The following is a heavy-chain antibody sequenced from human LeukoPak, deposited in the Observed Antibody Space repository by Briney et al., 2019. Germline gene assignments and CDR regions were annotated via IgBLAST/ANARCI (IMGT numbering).Heavy chain of an antibody. D-gene: IGHD4-17*01. V-gene: IGHV3-74*01. Sequence: GGSLRLSCAASGFTFSNYWMHWVSQAPGKGLVWVSRISPDGNNPRYADSVKGRFTISRDNAKNTLYLQMHSLRVEDTAVYYCTKEFYGDYLWGQGTLVTVSS. J-gene: IGHJ4*02. CDR3: TKEFYGDYL. CDR2: ISPDGNNP. CDR1: GFTFSNYW.